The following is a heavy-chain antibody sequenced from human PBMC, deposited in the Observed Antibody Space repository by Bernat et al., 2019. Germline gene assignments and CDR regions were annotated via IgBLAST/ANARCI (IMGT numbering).Heavy chain of an antibody. CDR2: IRSGENSI. CDR3: ASVRFGGLGSCPDY. D-gene: IGHD3-16*01. CDR1: GFVLSSYS. J-gene: IGHJ4*02. Sequence: EVQLVESGGGLVQPGGSLRLSCAASGFVLSSYSMTWVRQAPGKGLEWVSHIRSGENSIFYADSVKGRFTVSRDIAKNSLFLQLNSLRDEDTAVYYCASVRFGGLGSCPDYWGQGTLVTVSS. V-gene: IGHV3-48*02.